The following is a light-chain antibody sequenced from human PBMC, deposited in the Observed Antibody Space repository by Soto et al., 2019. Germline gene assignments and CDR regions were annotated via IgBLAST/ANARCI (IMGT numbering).Light chain of an antibody. CDR3: QQVKTYPRT. V-gene: IGKV1-9*01. J-gene: IGKJ4*01. Sequence: IHLTQSPSFLSASVGDRVTITCRPSQAVPNNMAWYQQKPGKPPKLLIYEESTLHSGVPSRFSGRKSGTQFTLTIDSLQPEDFATYYCQQVKTYPRTFGGGSMVDVK. CDR2: EES. CDR1: QAVPNN.